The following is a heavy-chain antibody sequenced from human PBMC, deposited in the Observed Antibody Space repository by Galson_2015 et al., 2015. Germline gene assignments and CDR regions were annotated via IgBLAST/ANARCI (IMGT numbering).Heavy chain of an antibody. CDR3: TTMAAAASIDY. CDR1: GFTFSNAW. J-gene: IGHJ4*02. V-gene: IGHV3-15*01. Sequence: SLRLSCAASGFTFSNAWMTWVRQAPGKGLEWVGRIKSKTDGGTTDYAAPVKGRFTISRDDSKNTLFLRMNSLKTEDTAVYYCTTMAAAASIDYWGQGTLVTVSS. D-gene: IGHD6-13*01. CDR2: IKSKTDGGTT.